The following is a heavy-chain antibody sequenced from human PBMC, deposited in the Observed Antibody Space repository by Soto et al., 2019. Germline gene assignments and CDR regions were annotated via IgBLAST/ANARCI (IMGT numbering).Heavy chain of an antibody. J-gene: IGHJ4*02. CDR2: IVDSGGSS. Sequence: GGALRLPCAASGFAFSSYVMRLVRHAPGKRLEWVSAIVDSGGSSHSAHSVKGRFTISIYISKNTLFLQMNNLRVEDTAVYFCSYPLTGDGDRPLFDSWGQGTLVTGSS. V-gene: IGHV3-23*01. D-gene: IGHD1-1*01. CDR1: GFAFSSYV. CDR3: SYPLTGDGDRPLFDS.